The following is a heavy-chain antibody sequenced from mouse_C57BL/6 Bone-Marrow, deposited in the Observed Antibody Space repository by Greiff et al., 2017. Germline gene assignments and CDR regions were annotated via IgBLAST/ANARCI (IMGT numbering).Heavy chain of an antibody. J-gene: IGHJ3*01. V-gene: IGHV14-4*01. Sequence: VQLQQSGAELVRPGASVKLSCTASGFNIKDDYMHWVKQRPEQGLEWIGWIDPENGDPEYASKFQGKATITADTSSNTAYLQLSSLTSEDTAVYYCTSIYYGNYVGFAYWGQGTLVTVSA. D-gene: IGHD2-1*01. CDR3: TSIYYGNYVGFAY. CDR1: GFNIKDDY. CDR2: IDPENGDP.